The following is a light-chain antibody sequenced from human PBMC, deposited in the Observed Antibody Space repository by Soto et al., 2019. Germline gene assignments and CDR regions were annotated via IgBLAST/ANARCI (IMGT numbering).Light chain of an antibody. V-gene: IGLV2-23*02. CDR1: SSDVGSDNL. Sequence: QSALTQPASVSGSPGQSITISCTGTSSDVGSDNLVSWYQLHPGKAPRLIIYEVSQRPSGVSNRFSGSKSGNTASLTISGLQAEEEADYHCCSYVGTSTYVFGTGTKVTVL. CDR3: CSYVGTSTYV. CDR2: EVS. J-gene: IGLJ1*01.